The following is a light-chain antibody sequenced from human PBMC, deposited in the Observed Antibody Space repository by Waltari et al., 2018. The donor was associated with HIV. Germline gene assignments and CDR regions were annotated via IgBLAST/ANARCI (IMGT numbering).Light chain of an antibody. J-gene: IGKJ2*01. CDR1: QDIRND. V-gene: IGKV1-17*01. CDR2: AGS. CDR3: QQYDDGPRGIT. Sequence: DIQMTQSPSSLSASVGDRVTITCRTSQDIRNDLGWYQQKPGKAPQRLIYAGSSLQSGVPSRFSGSGSATEFTLTISSLQSEDFATYFCQQYDDGPRGITFGQGTMLEIK.